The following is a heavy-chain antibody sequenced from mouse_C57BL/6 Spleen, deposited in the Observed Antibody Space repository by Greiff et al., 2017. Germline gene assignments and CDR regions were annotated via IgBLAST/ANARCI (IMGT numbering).Heavy chain of an antibody. Sequence: VKLVESGPGLVAPSQSLSITCTVSGFSFTSYGVDWVRQSPGKGLEWLGVIWGVGSTNYNSALKSRLSISKDNSKSQVFLKMNSLQTDDTAMYYCARREDYEENAMDYWGQGTSVTVSS. J-gene: IGHJ4*01. V-gene: IGHV2-6*01. CDR1: GFSFTSYG. D-gene: IGHD2-4*01. CDR3: ARREDYEENAMDY. CDR2: IWGVGST.